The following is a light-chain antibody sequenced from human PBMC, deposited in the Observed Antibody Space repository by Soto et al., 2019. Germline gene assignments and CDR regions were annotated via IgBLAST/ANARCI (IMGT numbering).Light chain of an antibody. V-gene: IGKV4-1*01. CDR2: WAS. CDR3: QQYYSTPLT. J-gene: IGKJ4*01. CDR1: RSVLYSSNNKNY. Sequence: DIVMTQSPDSLAVSLGERATINCKSSRSVLYSSNNKNYLAWYQQKPGQPPKLLIYWASTRESGVPDRFSGSGSGTDFTLTISSLQAEDVAVYYCQQYYSTPLTFGGVTKVDIK.